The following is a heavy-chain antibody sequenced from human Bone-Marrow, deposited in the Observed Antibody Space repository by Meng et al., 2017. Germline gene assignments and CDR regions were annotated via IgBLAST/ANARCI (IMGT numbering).Heavy chain of an antibody. CDR1: GGTFSSYA. D-gene: IGHD3-10*01. CDR3: AREVRGPTRNDY. V-gene: IGHV1-69*13. J-gene: IGHJ4*02. CDR2: IISIFGTA. Sequence: SVKVSCKASGGTFSSYAISWVRQAPGQGLEWMGGIISIFGTANYAQKFQGRVTITANESTSTAYMELSSLRSEDTAVYYCAREVRGPTRNDYWGQGTLVTVSS.